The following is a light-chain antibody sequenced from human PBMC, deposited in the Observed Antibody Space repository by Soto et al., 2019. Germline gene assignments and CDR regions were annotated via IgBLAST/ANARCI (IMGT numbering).Light chain of an antibody. CDR3: AAWDDSLSGYV. CDR2: RSN. CDR1: SSNIGSNY. V-gene: IGLV1-47*01. Sequence: QSVLTQPPSASGTPGQRVTISCSGSSSNIGSNYVYWYQQLPGTAPKLLIYRSNQRPSGVPDRFSGSKSGTSASLAISGLRSEDEADYYCAAWDDSLSGYVFGTGT. J-gene: IGLJ1*01.